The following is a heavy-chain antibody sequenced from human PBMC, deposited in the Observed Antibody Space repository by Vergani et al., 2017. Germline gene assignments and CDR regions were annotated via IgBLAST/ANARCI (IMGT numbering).Heavy chain of an antibody. CDR3: ATDLPALLRSFGWSTPSMDV. J-gene: IGHJ6*04. CDR1: GSSFTSYW. V-gene: IGHV5-51*01. D-gene: IGHD3-9*01. CDR2: IYPGDSDT. Sequence: EVQLVQSGAEVKKPGESLKISCKASGSSFTSYWIGWVRQMPGKGLEWMGIIYPGDSDTRYSPSFQGQVTISADKSISTAYLQWSSLKASDTAMYYCATDLPALLRSFGWSTPSMDVGDEGTMVTVSS.